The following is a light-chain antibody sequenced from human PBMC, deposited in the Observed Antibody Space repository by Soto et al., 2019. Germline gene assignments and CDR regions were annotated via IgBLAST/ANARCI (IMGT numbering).Light chain of an antibody. CDR1: QSVSRNF. CDR3: HQYGSSRYS. CDR2: GAS. Sequence: EIVLTQSPDTVSLSPGDRATLSCRASQSVSRNFLAWYQQKPGQAPRLLISGASSRATGVPDRFSGSGSGTDFPLTISSLEPEDFAVYFCHQYGSSRYSFGQGTKLEIK. V-gene: IGKV3-20*01. J-gene: IGKJ2*03.